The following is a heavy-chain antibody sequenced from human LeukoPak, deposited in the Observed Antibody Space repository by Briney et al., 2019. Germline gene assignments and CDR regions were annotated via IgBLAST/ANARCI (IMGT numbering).Heavy chain of an antibody. CDR3: ARHAAAAGRYSSGWYVWFDP. D-gene: IGHD6-19*01. V-gene: IGHV5-51*01. CDR1: GYSFTSYW. CDR2: IYPGDSDT. J-gene: IGHJ5*02. Sequence: GESLKISCKGSGYSFTSYWIGWVRQMPGKGLEWMGIIYPGDSDTRYSPPFQGQVTISADKSISTAYLQWSSLKASDTAMYYCARHAAAAGRYSSGWYVWFDPWGQGTLVTVSS.